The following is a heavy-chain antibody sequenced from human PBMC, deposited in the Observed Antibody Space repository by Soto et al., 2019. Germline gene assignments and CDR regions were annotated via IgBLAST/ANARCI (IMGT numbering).Heavy chain of an antibody. D-gene: IGHD5-18*01. CDR2: IIPIFGTA. CDR1: GGTFSSYA. V-gene: IGHV1-69*13. Sequence: ASVKVSCKASGGTFSSYAISWVRQAPGQGLEWMGGIIPIFGTANYAQKFQGRVTITADESTSTAYMELSSLRSEDTAVYCCAREGTAMVMGGYYYYGMDVWGQGTTVTVSS. CDR3: AREGTAMVMGGYYYYGMDV. J-gene: IGHJ6*02.